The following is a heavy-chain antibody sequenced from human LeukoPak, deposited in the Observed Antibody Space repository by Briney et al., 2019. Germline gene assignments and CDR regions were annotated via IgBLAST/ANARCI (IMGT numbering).Heavy chain of an antibody. CDR1: GGTFSSYA. Sequence: APVKVSCKASGGTFSSYAISWVRQAPGQGLEWMGGIIPIFGTANYAQKFQGRVTITADKSTSTAYMELSSLRSEDTAVYYCARGVVTAIPTPFDLWGRGTLVTVSS. CDR2: IIPIFGTA. J-gene: IGHJ2*01. CDR3: ARGVVTAIPTPFDL. V-gene: IGHV1-69*06. D-gene: IGHD2-21*02.